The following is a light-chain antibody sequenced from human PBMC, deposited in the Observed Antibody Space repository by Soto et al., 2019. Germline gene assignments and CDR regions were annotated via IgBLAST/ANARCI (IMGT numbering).Light chain of an antibody. V-gene: IGLV2-14*03. CDR2: DVS. CDR1: SSYVDAYNY. Sequence: QSVLTQPASVSGSPGQSITISCTGTSSYVDAYNYVSWYQQHPGKAPKVMIYDVSNRPSGVSYRFSGSKSGITASLTISGLQAEDEADYYCCSYTSSSTYVFGTGTKVTVL. J-gene: IGLJ1*01. CDR3: CSYTSSSTYV.